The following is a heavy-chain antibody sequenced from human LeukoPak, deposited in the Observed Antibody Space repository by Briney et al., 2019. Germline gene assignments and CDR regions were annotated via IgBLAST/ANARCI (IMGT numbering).Heavy chain of an antibody. CDR1: GGSIYSYY. CDR2: IYFNGNT. V-gene: IGHV4-59*08. D-gene: IGHD4-17*01. Sequence: SSETLSLTCTVSGGSIYSYYWSWIRQPPGKGLEWIGYIYFNGNTNYNPSLKSRVTISVDTSKNHFSLRLSSVTAADTAVYYCARHRDMTTVTRTTDAFDIWGRGTMVTVSS. J-gene: IGHJ3*02. CDR3: ARHRDMTTVTRTTDAFDI.